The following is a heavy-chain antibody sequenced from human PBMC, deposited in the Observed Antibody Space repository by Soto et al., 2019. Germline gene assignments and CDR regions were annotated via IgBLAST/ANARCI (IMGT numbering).Heavy chain of an antibody. CDR3: ARALGSLNYYYYMDV. CDR2: IYYSGST. Sequence: SETLSLTCTVSGGSISSYYWSWIRQPPGKGLEWIGYIYYSGSTNYNPSLKSRVTISVDTSKNQFSLKLSSVTAADTAVYYCARALGSLNYYYYMDVWGKGTTVTVSS. V-gene: IGHV4-59*08. J-gene: IGHJ6*03. D-gene: IGHD6-6*01. CDR1: GGSISSYY.